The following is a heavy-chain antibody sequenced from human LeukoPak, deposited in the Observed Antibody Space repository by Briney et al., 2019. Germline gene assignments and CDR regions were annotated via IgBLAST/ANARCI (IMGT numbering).Heavy chain of an antibody. Sequence: PSETLSLTCTVPGGSVNTYFWNWIRQSPGKALEWIGYVHYRGSTNYNPSLKSRVTISVDTSKSQFSLKLTSVTAADTAVYYCARGGGSGRGNWFDPWGQGSLVIVSS. V-gene: IGHV4-59*02. CDR1: GGSVNTYF. J-gene: IGHJ5*02. D-gene: IGHD3-10*01. CDR2: VHYRGST. CDR3: ARGGGSGRGNWFDP.